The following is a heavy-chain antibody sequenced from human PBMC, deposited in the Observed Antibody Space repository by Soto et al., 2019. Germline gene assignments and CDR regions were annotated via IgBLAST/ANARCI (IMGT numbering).Heavy chain of an antibody. CDR1: GFTFSSYG. CDR2: ISYDGSNK. V-gene: IGHV3-30*03. Sequence: PGGSLRLSCAASGFTFSSYGMHWVRQAPGKGLEWVAVISYDGSNKYYADSVKGRFTISRDNSKNTLYLQMNSLRAEDTAVYYCAHLVLLDYWGQGTLVTVSS. J-gene: IGHJ4*02. D-gene: IGHD1-7*01. CDR3: AHLVLLDY.